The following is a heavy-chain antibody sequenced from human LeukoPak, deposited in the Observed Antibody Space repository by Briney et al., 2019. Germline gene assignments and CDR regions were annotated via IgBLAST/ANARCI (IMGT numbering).Heavy chain of an antibody. D-gene: IGHD2-21*01. CDR2: IKPDGSEK. Sequence: GGSLRLSCAVSGFTFGSYWMSWVRQAPGKGLEWVANIKPDGSEKYHVDSLRGRFTISRDNRKNSLYLQMNSLGAEDTAVYYCARRVAVIAIGYHFDYWGQGTLVTVSS. J-gene: IGHJ4*02. V-gene: IGHV3-7*01. CDR1: GFTFGSYW. CDR3: ARRVAVIAIGYHFDY.